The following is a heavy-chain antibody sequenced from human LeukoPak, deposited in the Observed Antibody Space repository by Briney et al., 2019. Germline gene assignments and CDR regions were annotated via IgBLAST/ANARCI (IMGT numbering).Heavy chain of an antibody. Sequence: GGSLRLSCVASGDTFSTNLMSWGREAPGGGGEWVANLNQGRNEKYYEGSVQGRFTISRDNAENSLSLQMNSLRAEDTAVYYCARLTNSGYYWLFDYWGQGTLVTVSS. J-gene: IGHJ4*02. D-gene: IGHD3-22*01. CDR2: LNQGRNEK. CDR1: GDTFSTNL. V-gene: IGHV3-7*04. CDR3: ARLTNSGYYWLFDY.